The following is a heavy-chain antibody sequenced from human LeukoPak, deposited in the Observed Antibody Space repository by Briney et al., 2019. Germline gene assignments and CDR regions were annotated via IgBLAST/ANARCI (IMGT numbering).Heavy chain of an antibody. CDR3: ATDSGYNAFDV. D-gene: IGHD5-12*01. Sequence: GGSLRLSCAASGFTFTSSWMCWVRQAPGKGLEWLAHINEAGSVTNYVHSVTGRFTISRENAKNSLYLQMNSLRVEDTAVYYCATDSGYNAFDVWGQGTMVSVSS. CDR2: INEAGSVT. V-gene: IGHV3-7*01. CDR1: GFTFTSSW. J-gene: IGHJ3*01.